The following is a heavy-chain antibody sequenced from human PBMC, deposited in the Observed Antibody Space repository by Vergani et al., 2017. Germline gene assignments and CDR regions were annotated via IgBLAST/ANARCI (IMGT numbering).Heavy chain of an antibody. CDR1: GGSISSSSYY. CDR2: IYYSGST. CDR3: ARKIAVAGTGPWFDP. Sequence: QLQLQESGPGLVKPSETLSLTCTVSGGSISSSSYYWGWIRQPPGKGLEWIGSIYYSGSTYYNPSLKSRGTISVDTSKNQFSLKLSSVTAADTAVYYCARKIAVAGTGPWFDPWGQGTLVTVSS. V-gene: IGHV4-39*07. D-gene: IGHD6-19*01. J-gene: IGHJ5*02.